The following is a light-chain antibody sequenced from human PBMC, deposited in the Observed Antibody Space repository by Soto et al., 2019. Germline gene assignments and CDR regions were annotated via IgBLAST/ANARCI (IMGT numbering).Light chain of an antibody. Sequence: DIQMTQSPSSLSASVGDTVTITCRTSQSISSYLNWYQQKPGKAPKLLIYAASSLQSGVASRFSGSGYWTDFTLTISSLQPEDFATYYCQQSYSTLWTFGQGTKVDIK. CDR1: QSISSY. V-gene: IGKV1-39*01. CDR2: AAS. J-gene: IGKJ1*01. CDR3: QQSYSTLWT.